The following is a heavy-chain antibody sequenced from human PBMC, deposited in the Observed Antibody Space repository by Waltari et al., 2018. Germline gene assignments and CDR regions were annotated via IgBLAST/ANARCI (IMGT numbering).Heavy chain of an antibody. CDR1: GGSISSSS. J-gene: IGHJ4*02. CDR3: ARYPHGDDDPTDY. V-gene: IGHV3-21*01. CDR2: ISSSSSDV. D-gene: IGHD4-17*01. Sequence: LQQQQPGAGLVKPSETRSSTCTVSGGSISSSSYYWVWIGQPPGRGREWVSSISSSSSDVYYQDSLRGRFTISRDDAKHSLCLRMGSLRAYDAALYYCARYPHGDDDPTDYWGQGPLVTVSS.